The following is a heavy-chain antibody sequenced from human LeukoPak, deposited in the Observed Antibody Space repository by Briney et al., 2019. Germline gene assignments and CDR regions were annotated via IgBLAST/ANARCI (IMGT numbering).Heavy chain of an antibody. D-gene: IGHD6-13*01. V-gene: IGHV4-59*01. Sequence: SETLSLTCTVSGGSISSYYWSWIRQPPGKGLEWIGYIYYSGSTNYNPSLKSRVTISVDTSKNQFSLKLSSVTAADTAVYHCARAGYRQYYFDYWGQGTLVTVSS. CDR3: ARAGYRQYYFDY. CDR1: GGSISSYY. CDR2: IYYSGST. J-gene: IGHJ4*02.